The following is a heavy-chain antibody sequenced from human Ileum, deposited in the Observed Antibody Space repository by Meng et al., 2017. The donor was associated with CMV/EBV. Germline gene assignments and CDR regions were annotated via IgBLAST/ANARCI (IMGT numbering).Heavy chain of an antibody. CDR3: ARNVGFYSSQIAY. Sequence: LQESGPGLVKPSDTLSLTCTASGGSTTSITYYWGWIRQPPGKGLEWIGSVYYSGTTYYNPSLKSRVNMSIDTSKNRFSLKLSSATAADTAVYYCARNVGFYSSQIAYWGQGALVTVSS. V-gene: IGHV4-39*07. J-gene: IGHJ4*02. CDR1: GGSTTSITYY. CDR2: VYYSGTT. D-gene: IGHD3-3*01.